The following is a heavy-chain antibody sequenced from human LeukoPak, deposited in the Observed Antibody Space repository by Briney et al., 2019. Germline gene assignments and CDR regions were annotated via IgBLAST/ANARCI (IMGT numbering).Heavy chain of an antibody. CDR2: ISSSGSTI. D-gene: IGHD2-2*01. CDR1: GFTFSSYE. J-gene: IGHJ4*02. Sequence: GGSLRLSCAASGFTFSSYEMNWVRQAPGKGLEWVSYISSSGSTIYYADSVKGRFTISRDNAKNSLYLQMNSLRAEDTAVYYCAKEGFIVVVPAAIGPNGHYFDYWGQGTLVTVSS. CDR3: AKEGFIVVVPAAIGPNGHYFDY. V-gene: IGHV3-48*03.